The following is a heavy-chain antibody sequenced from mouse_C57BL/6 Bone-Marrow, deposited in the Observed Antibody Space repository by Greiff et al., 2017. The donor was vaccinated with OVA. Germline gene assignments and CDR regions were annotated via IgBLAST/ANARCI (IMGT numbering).Heavy chain of an antibody. V-gene: IGHV1-4*01. CDR2: IDPTNDYT. Sequence: DASVKMSCKASGYTFTSYTIHWVKQRPGQGLEWIGYIDPTNDYTNYNQKFKGKATLTADKSSSTAYMQLSSLTSEDSAVYYCTRGYYFDYWGQGTTLTVSS. J-gene: IGHJ2*01. CDR1: GYTFTSYT. CDR3: TRGYYFDY.